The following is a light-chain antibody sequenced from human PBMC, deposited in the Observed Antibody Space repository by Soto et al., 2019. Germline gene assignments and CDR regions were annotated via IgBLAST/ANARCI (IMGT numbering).Light chain of an antibody. V-gene: IGLV2-14*01. CDR3: SSYTSSSTPVV. CDR2: DVS. CDR1: SSDVGGYNY. Sequence: QSVLTQPASVSWSPGQSITISCTGTSSDVGGYNYVSWYQQHPGKAPKLMIYDVSNRPSGVSNRFSGSKSGNTASLTISGLQAEDEADYYCSSYTSSSTPVVFGGGTKVTVL. J-gene: IGLJ2*01.